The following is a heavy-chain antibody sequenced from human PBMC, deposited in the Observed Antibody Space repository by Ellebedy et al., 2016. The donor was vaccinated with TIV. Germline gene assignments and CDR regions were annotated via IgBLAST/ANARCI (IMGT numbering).Heavy chain of an antibody. CDR2: ISGGAYTT. CDR1: GFTFSNYA. V-gene: IGHV3-23*01. Sequence: PGGSLRLSCAASGFTFSNYAMTWVRQAPGKGLEWVSAISGGAYTTYYADSVKGRFTVSRDNSKNTLYLQMNSLGAEDTAVYYCVRDTYYYGSGTYYKGFDYWGQGTLVTVSS. CDR3: VRDTYYYGSGTYYKGFDY. D-gene: IGHD3-10*01. J-gene: IGHJ4*02.